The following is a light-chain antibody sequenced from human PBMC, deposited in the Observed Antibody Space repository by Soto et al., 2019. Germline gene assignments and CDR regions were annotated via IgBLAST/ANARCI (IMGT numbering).Light chain of an antibody. CDR1: QSLLHSNGYNY. CDR3: LQALQTPWT. J-gene: IGKJ1*01. V-gene: IGKV2-28*01. Sequence: DIVMTQSPLSLPVTPGEPASISCRSSQSLLHSNGYNYLNWYVQKPGQSPQLLICLGSFRASGVPDRFSGSGSGTDFTLKISRVEADDVGVFYCLQALQTPWTFGRGTKVEIK. CDR2: LGS.